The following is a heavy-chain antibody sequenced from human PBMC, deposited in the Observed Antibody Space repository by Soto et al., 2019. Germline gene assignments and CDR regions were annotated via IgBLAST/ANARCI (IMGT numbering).Heavy chain of an antibody. D-gene: IGHD2-21*01. Sequence: QVQLVQSGPEVMKPGASVKVSCKASGYTFTTYGISWVRLAPGQGLEWLGWISGYNGQTNYAPRFRDRVTLTTDTPTSTTNMELRSLRSDDTAIYFCARDNRKELWVEGLNAMDVWGQGTTVTVSS. V-gene: IGHV1-18*01. J-gene: IGHJ6*02. CDR1: GYTFTTYG. CDR3: ARDNRKELWVEGLNAMDV. CDR2: ISGYNGQT.